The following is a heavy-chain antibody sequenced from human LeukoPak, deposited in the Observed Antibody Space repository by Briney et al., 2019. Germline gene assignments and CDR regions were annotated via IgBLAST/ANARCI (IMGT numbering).Heavy chain of an antibody. Sequence: ASVKVSCKASGYTFTSYGISWVRQAPGQGLEWMGWISAYNGNTNYAQKLQGRVTMTTDTSTSTAYMELRSLRSDDTAVYYCARDKALYLLYSSSSGRPPFDYWGQGTLVTVSS. D-gene: IGHD6-6*01. CDR3: ARDKALYLLYSSSSGRPPFDY. CDR2: ISAYNGNT. CDR1: GYTFTSYG. V-gene: IGHV1-18*01. J-gene: IGHJ4*02.